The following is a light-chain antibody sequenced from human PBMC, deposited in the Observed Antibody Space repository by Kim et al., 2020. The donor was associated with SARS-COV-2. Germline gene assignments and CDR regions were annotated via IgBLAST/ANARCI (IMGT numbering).Light chain of an antibody. CDR2: SDE. J-gene: IGLJ2*01. V-gene: IGLV1-44*01. Sequence: GQRVTISCSGSSSNIGSNTLYWYQQLPGAAPKLLIYSDEQRPSGVPDRFSGSKSGTSASLAISGLQSEDAADYYCAAWDDSLNGVLFGCGTQLTVL. CDR3: AAWDDSLNGVL. CDR1: SSNIGSNT.